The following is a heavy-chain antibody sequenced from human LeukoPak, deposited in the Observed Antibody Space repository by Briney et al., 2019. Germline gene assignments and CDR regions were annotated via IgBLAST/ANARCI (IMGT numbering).Heavy chain of an antibody. D-gene: IGHD2-2*01. CDR1: GGSISSSSYY. Sequence: PSETLSLTCTVSGGSISSSSYYWGWIRQPPGKGLEWIGSIYYSGSTYYNPSLKRRVTISVDTSKNQFSLKLSSVTAADTAVYYCARGQHDHDAFDIWGQGTMVTVSS. J-gene: IGHJ3*02. CDR2: IYYSGST. CDR3: ARGQHDHDAFDI. V-gene: IGHV4-39*07.